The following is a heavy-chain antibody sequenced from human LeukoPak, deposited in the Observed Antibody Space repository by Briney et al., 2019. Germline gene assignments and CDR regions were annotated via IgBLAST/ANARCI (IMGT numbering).Heavy chain of an antibody. CDR3: ASLRTGVY. Sequence: PSETLSLTCTVSGGSISSSSYYWGWIRQPPGKGLEWIGSIYYSGSTYYNPSLKSRVTISVDTSKNQFSLKLSSVTAADTAVYYCASLRTGVYWGQGTLVTVSS. D-gene: IGHD4-23*01. V-gene: IGHV4-39*01. CDR1: GGSISSSSYY. CDR2: IYYSGST. J-gene: IGHJ4*02.